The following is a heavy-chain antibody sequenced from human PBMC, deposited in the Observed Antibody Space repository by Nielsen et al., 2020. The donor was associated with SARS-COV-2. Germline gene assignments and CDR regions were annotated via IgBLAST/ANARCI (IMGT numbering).Heavy chain of an antibody. CDR2: IYYSGST. J-gene: IGHJ3*02. Sequence: SETLSLTCTVSGGSISPYFWSWVRQPPGKGLEWIGYIYYSGSTNYNPSLKSRVTISVDTSKNQFSLKLSSVTAADTAVYYCARHPYYYDSSQAFDIWGQGTMVTVSS. D-gene: IGHD3-22*01. CDR3: ARHPYYYDSSQAFDI. V-gene: IGHV4-59*08. CDR1: GGSISPYF.